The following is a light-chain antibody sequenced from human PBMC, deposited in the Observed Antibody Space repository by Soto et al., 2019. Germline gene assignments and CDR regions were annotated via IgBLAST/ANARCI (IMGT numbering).Light chain of an antibody. CDR3: QQYGSSWT. J-gene: IGKJ1*01. Sequence: EIVLTQSPGTLSLSPGERATLSCRASQSVSSSYLAWYQQKPGQAPRLLIYGASSRATGIPDRFSGSGSRTDFTLTIRRLEPEDVAVYYCQQYGSSWTFGQGTKVEIK. CDR1: QSVSSSY. CDR2: GAS. V-gene: IGKV3-20*01.